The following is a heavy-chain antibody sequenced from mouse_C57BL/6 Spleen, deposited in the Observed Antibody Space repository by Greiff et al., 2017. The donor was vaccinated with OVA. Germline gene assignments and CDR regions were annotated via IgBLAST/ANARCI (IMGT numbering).Heavy chain of an antibody. V-gene: IGHV7-3*01. Sequence: EVMLVESGGGLVQPGGSLSLSCAASGFTFTDYYMSWVRQPPGKALEWLGFIRNKANGYTTEYNASVKGRFTISRDNSQSILYLQMNALRAEDSATYYCARYKGRDGPYYFDYWGQGTTLTVSS. CDR3: ARYKGRDGPYYFDY. CDR2: IRNKANGYTT. CDR1: GFTFTDYY. D-gene: IGHD1-1*01. J-gene: IGHJ2*01.